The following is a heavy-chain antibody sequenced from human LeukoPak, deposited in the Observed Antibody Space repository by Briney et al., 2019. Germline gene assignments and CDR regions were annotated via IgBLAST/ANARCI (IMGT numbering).Heavy chain of an antibody. Sequence: PSETLSLTCTVSGGSISSYYWSWIRQPPGKGLEWIGYIYYSGSTDYNPSLKSRVSISVDTSKNQFSLRLTSVTAADTAVYYCARGGSYYDFWSGYYDYYYYMDVWGKGTTVTVSS. CDR2: IYYSGST. V-gene: IGHV4-59*01. D-gene: IGHD3-3*01. J-gene: IGHJ6*03. CDR3: ARGGSYYDFWSGYYDYYYYMDV. CDR1: GGSISSYY.